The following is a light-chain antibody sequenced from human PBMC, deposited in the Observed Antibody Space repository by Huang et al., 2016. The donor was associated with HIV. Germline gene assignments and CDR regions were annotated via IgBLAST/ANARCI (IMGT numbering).Light chain of an antibody. CDR1: QSISSY. J-gene: IGKJ1*01. V-gene: IGKV1-39*01. CDR2: AAS. CDR3: QQSYSTPPWT. Sequence: DIQMTQSPSSLSAFVGDRVTITCRASQSISSYLNWYQQKPGKAPNLLIYAASSLQSGVPSRFSGSGSGTDFTLTISSLQPEDFATYYCQQSYSTPPWTFGQGTKVEIK.